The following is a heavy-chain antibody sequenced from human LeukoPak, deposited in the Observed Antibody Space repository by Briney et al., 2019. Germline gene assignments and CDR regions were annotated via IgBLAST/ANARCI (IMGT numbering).Heavy chain of an antibody. CDR3: ARGPAAALVPYYFDY. CDR1: GGSISYYY. V-gene: IGHV4-59*01. J-gene: IGHJ4*02. CDR2: IYYSGTT. D-gene: IGHD6-13*01. Sequence: SETLSLTCTVSGGSISYYYWSWIRQSPGKGLEWIGYIYYSGTTNYNPSLKSRVTISVDTPKNQFSLQLRSVTAADTAVYYCARGPAAALVPYYFDYWGQGTLVTVSS.